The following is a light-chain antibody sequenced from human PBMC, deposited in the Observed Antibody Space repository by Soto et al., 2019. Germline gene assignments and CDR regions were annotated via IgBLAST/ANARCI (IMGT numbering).Light chain of an antibody. Sequence: EIVMTQSPATLSVSPGERATLSCRASERVSSNLAWYQQKPGQAPRLLIYGAFTRASDIPARFSGFGSGTQFTLTISSLQSEDFAVYYCQQYNDWPRTFDQGTTVEV. CDR3: QQYNDWPRT. CDR2: GAF. CDR1: ERVSSN. J-gene: IGKJ1*01. V-gene: IGKV3-15*01.